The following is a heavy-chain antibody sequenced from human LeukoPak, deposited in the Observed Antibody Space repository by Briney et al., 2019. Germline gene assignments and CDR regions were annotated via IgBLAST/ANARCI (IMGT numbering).Heavy chain of an antibody. D-gene: IGHD3-10*01. J-gene: IGHJ6*03. CDR1: GGSFSGYY. V-gene: IGHV4-34*01. CDR3: ARSRGYYYYMDV. CDR2: INHSGST. Sequence: SETLSLTCAVYGGSFSGYYWSWIRQPPGKGLEWIREINHSGSTNYNPSLKSRVTISVDTSKNQFSLKLSSVTAADTAVYYCARSRGYYYYMDVWGKGTTVTVSS.